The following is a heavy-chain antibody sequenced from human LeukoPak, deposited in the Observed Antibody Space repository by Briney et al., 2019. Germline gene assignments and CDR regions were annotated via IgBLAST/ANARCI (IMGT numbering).Heavy chain of an antibody. CDR1: GFTFSTYD. V-gene: IGHV3-13*04. CDR3: ARVRRDNWFDP. J-gene: IGHJ5*02. CDR2: IGTAGDT. Sequence: GGSLRLSCAASGFTFSTYDMHWARQAKGKGLEWVSGIGTAGDTYYLGSVKDRFTISRENAKNSLYLQMNSLRAGDTAVYYCARVRRDNWFDPWGQGTLVTVSS.